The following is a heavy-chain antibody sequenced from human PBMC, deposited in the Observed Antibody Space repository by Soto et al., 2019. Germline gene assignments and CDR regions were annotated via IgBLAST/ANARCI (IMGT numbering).Heavy chain of an antibody. CDR1: GYAFTSNE. J-gene: IGHJ4*02. Sequence: ASVKVSCKASGYAFTSNEIHWVRQAPGQGLDWMGVINPSSGGTSDAQKFQGRVTMTRDTSTSTVFMELSSLTSEDTAVYYCAREGSSGWPFDYWGQGTQVTVS. V-gene: IGHV1-46*01. CDR2: INPSSGGT. D-gene: IGHD6-19*01. CDR3: AREGSSGWPFDY.